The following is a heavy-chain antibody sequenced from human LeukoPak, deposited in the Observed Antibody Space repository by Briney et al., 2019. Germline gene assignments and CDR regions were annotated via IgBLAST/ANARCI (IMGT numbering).Heavy chain of an antibody. Sequence: PSETLSLTCTVSGDSIRSYYWSWIRQPPGKGLEWIGYIYYSGSTYYNPSLKSRVTISLDTSKNQFFLKLSSVTAADTAVYYCARRGEAYNFDSWGQGTLVTVSS. V-gene: IGHV4-59*01. D-gene: IGHD1-1*01. J-gene: IGHJ4*02. CDR2: IYYSGST. CDR3: ARRGEAYNFDS. CDR1: GDSIRSYY.